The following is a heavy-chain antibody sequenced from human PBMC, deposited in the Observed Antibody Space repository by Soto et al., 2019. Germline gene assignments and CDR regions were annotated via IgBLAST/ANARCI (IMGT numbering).Heavy chain of an antibody. V-gene: IGHV4-34*01. CDR3: ARGTRWLVRY. CDR2: INHSGST. CDR1: GGSFSGYY. J-gene: IGHJ4*02. Sequence: SETLSLTCAVYGGSFSGYYWSWIRQPPGKGLEWIGEINHSGSTNYNPSLKSRVTISVDTSKNQFSLKLSSVTAADTAVYYCARGTRWLVRYWGQGTLVTVSS. D-gene: IGHD6-19*01.